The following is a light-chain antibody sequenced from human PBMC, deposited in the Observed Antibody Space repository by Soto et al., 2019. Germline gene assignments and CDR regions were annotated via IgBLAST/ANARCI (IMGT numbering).Light chain of an antibody. CDR1: QNIRSR. Sequence: DFQMTQSPSTRSASVGDRVTITCRASQNIRSRLAWVQQKPGKAPKLLIYDASSLESGVPQRFSGSGSGTEFTLTISSLQTDDFSTYYCQQNHSYWTFGPGTMVDIK. J-gene: IGKJ1*01. CDR3: QQNHSYWT. CDR2: DAS. V-gene: IGKV1-5*01.